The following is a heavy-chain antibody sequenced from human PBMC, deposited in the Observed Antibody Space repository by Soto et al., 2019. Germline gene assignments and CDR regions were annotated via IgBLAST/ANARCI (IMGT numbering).Heavy chain of an antibody. D-gene: IGHD6-19*01. CDR1: GGSISSSSYY. J-gene: IGHJ4*02. Sequence: QLQLQESGPGLVKPSETLSLTCTVSGGSISSSSYYWGWIRQPPGKVLEWIGSIYYSGSTYYNPSLKSRVTITVDTAKNHLSLKLNYVTAADTAVYYCAAYSSCWLRGGVFEYWGQGTLVNVSS. CDR2: IYYSGST. CDR3: AAYSSCWLRGGVFEY. V-gene: IGHV4-39*01.